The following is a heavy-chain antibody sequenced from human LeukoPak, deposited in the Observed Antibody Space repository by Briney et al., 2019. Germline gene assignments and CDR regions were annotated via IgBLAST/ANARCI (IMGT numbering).Heavy chain of an antibody. CDR2: INHSGST. V-gene: IGHV4-34*01. CDR3: AREFGAAARAGVLEGV. J-gene: IGHJ6*04. D-gene: IGHD6-13*01. CDR1: GGSFSGYY. Sequence: SETLSLTCAVYGGSFSGYYWSWIRQPPGKGLEWIGEINHSGSTNYNPSLKSRVTISVDTSKNQFSLKLSSVTAADTAVYYCAREFGAAARAGVLEGVWGKGTTVTVSP.